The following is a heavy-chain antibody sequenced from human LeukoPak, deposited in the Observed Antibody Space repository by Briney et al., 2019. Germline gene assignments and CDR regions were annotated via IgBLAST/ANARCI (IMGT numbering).Heavy chain of an antibody. CDR3: ATSGHLVRGIIDWFDR. Sequence: SETLSLTCTVSGGSISTSNYYWGWIRQPPGKGLEWIGNIFYSGSTYYSPSLKSRVTISLDTSRNQFSLTLNSVTAADTAVYYCATSGHLVRGIIDWFDRWGQGTLVTVSS. CDR1: GGSISTSNYY. D-gene: IGHD3-10*01. V-gene: IGHV4-39*07. J-gene: IGHJ5*02. CDR2: IFYSGST.